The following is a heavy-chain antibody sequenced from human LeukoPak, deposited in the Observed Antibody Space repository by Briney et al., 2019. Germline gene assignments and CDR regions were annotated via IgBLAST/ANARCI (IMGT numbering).Heavy chain of an antibody. D-gene: IGHD5-18*01. J-gene: IGHJ5*02. V-gene: IGHV4-31*03. CDR1: GGSISSGGYY. Sequence: SETLSLTCTVSGGSISSGGYYWRWIRQHPGKGLEWIGYIYYSGSIYYNPSLKSRVTLSVDTSKKQFSLKLSSVTAADTAVYYCARGTRASGGYSYGYLGIKSHNWFDPWGQGTLVTVSS. CDR3: ARGTRASGGYSYGYLGIKSHNWFDP. CDR2: IYYSGSI.